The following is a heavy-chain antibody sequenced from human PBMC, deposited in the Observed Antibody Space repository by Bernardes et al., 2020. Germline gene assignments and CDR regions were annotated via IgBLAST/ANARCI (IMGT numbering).Heavy chain of an antibody. V-gene: IGHV3-53*01. D-gene: IGHD2-15*01. CDR3: ARVVGLIDY. CDR1: GFSFNNNY. CDR2: IYSGGRT. J-gene: IGHJ4*02. Sequence: VGSLRLSCAASGFSFNNNYMTWVRQAPGQGLEWVSAIYSGGRTYHADSVRGRFTISRDNSKNTVYLQMNSLRAEDTGVYYCARVVGLIDYWGQGTLVTVSS.